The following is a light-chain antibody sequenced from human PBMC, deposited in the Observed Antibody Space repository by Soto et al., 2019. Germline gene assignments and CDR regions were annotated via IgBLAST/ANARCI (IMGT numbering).Light chain of an antibody. CDR1: NSDVGSYNF. Sequence: QSALTQPASVSGSPGQSIIISCTGTNSDVGSYNFVSWYQQQPGKAPKLMIYEVSKRPSGVSNRFSGSKSGNTASLTISGLQPDDEADYYCCSYAGNSGVFGGGTKLTVL. CDR3: CSYAGNSGV. V-gene: IGLV2-23*02. J-gene: IGLJ3*02. CDR2: EVS.